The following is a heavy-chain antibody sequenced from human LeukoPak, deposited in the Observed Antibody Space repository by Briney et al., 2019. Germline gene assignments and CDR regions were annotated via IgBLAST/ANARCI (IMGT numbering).Heavy chain of an antibody. V-gene: IGHV3-72*01. Sequence: GGSLRLSCAASGFTFSDHYMDWVRQAPGEGLEWVGRTRNKANSYTTEYAASVKGRFTISRDDSKNSLYLQMNSLKTEDTAVYYCARAVNTIFGVAFDYWGQGTLVTVSS. CDR1: GFTFSDHY. D-gene: IGHD3-3*01. CDR3: ARAVNTIFGVAFDY. CDR2: TRNKANSYTT. J-gene: IGHJ4*02.